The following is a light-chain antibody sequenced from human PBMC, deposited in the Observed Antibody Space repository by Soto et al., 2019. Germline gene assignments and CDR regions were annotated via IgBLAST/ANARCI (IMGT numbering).Light chain of an antibody. CDR3: QQYGSSPPSFT. V-gene: IGKV3-20*01. CDR2: GAS. Sequence: EIVLTLSPGTLSLSPGERATLSCRASQSVSSSSLAWYQQKPGQAPRLLIYGASRRATGFPDRFSGSGSGTDFTLTISRLEPEDFAVYYCQQYGSSPPSFTFGPGTKVDIK. J-gene: IGKJ3*01. CDR1: QSVSSSS.